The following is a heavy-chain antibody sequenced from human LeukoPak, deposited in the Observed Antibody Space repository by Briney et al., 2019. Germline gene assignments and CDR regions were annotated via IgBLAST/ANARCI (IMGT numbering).Heavy chain of an antibody. Sequence: ASVKVSCKASGGTFSSYAISWVRQAPGQRLEWMGRIIPILGIANYAQKFQGRVTITADKSTSTAYMELSSLRSEDTAVYYCATDPGSSGYSWGQGTLVTVTS. J-gene: IGHJ5*02. CDR3: ATDPGSSGYS. V-gene: IGHV1-69*04. D-gene: IGHD3-22*01. CDR1: GGTFSSYA. CDR2: IIPILGIA.